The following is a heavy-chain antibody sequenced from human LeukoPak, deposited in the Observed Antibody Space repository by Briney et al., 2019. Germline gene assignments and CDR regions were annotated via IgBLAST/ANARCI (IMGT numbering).Heavy chain of an antibody. Sequence: GGSLRLSCAASGFTFNNYAMSWVRQAPGKGLQWVSAISGSGGTTYYADSVKGRFTISRDNSKNTLYLQMNSLRAEDTAVYYCAKPPPTSSPSSRVWYYYYMDVWGKGTTVTVSS. D-gene: IGHD6-13*01. CDR3: AKPPPTSSPSSRVWYYYYMDV. CDR1: GFTFNNYA. CDR2: ISGSGGTT. V-gene: IGHV3-23*01. J-gene: IGHJ6*03.